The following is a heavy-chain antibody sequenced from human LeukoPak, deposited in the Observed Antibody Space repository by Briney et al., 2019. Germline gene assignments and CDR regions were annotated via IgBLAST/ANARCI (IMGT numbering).Heavy chain of an antibody. CDR1: GGTFSSYA. D-gene: IGHD5-24*01. Sequence: SVKVSCTASGGTFSSYAISWVRQAPGQGLEWMGGIIPIFGTANYAQKFQGRVTITADESTSTAYMELSSLRSEDTAVYYCARGATIPQPDYYYYYGMDVWGQGTTVTVSS. CDR2: IIPIFGTA. V-gene: IGHV1-69*01. CDR3: ARGATIPQPDYYYYYGMDV. J-gene: IGHJ6*02.